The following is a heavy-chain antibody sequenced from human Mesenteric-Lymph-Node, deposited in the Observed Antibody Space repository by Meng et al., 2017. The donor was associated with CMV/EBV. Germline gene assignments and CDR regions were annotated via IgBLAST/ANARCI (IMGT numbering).Heavy chain of an antibody. Sequence: GESLKISCAASGFTFSNYAMRWVRQAPGKGLEWVASISGSGGSTYYADSVKGRLTISRDNSKNTLYLQMNSLRAEDTAVYYCAKGVYSPTYYFDYWGQGTLVTVSS. J-gene: IGHJ4*02. CDR2: ISGSGGST. CDR1: GFTFSNYA. V-gene: IGHV3-23*01. D-gene: IGHD2-21*01. CDR3: AKGVYSPTYYFDY.